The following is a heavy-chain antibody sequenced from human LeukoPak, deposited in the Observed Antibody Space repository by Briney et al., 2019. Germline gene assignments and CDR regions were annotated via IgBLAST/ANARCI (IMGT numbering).Heavy chain of an antibody. Sequence: GGSLRLSCAASGFTFSSYGMHWVRQAPGKGLEWVAVISYDGSNKYYADSVKGRFTISRDNSKNTLYLQMNSLRAEDTAVYYCAKDNLWTQNGMDVWGQGTTVTVSS. CDR2: ISYDGSNK. V-gene: IGHV3-30*18. CDR1: GFTFSSYG. D-gene: IGHD1-1*01. J-gene: IGHJ6*02. CDR3: AKDNLWTQNGMDV.